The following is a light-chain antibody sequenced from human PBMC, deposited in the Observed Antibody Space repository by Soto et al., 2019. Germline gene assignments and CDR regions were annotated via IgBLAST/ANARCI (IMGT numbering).Light chain of an antibody. CDR2: DAS. J-gene: IGKJ4*01. CDR1: QSISSW. CDR3: QQYNSYSPT. Sequence: QSPSTLSASVGDRVTITCRASQSISSWLAWYQQKPGKAPKLLIYDASSLESGVPSRFSGSGSGTEFTLTISSLQPDDFATYYCQQYNSYSPTFGGGTKVDIK. V-gene: IGKV1-5*01.